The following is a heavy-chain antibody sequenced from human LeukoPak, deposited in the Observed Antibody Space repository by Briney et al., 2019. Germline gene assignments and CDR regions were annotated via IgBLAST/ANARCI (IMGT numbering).Heavy chain of an antibody. V-gene: IGHV4-31*03. J-gene: IGHJ4*02. CDR2: IYFSAST. D-gene: IGHD2/OR15-2a*01. Sequence: TPSHSRTLSGDSLSSADYCSSWIRQHPGKCLEWIVYIYFSASTYYNPSLESRVTMSADTSKNQFSLNLNSVTGADTAVYYCASVRKLTTTLPYWGQGTLVTVSS. CDR1: GDSLSSADYC. CDR3: ASVRKLTTTLPY.